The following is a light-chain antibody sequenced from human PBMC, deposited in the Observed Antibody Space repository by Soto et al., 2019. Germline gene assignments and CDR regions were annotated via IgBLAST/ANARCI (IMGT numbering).Light chain of an antibody. CDR1: QSISSW. V-gene: IGKV1-5*03. Sequence: DIQITQSPSTLSASVGDRVIITCRASQSISSWLAWYQQKPGKAPKLLIYKASSLESGVPSRFSGSGSGTEFTLTISSLQPDDFATYYCQHYNTYSTFGQGTKVDIK. CDR2: KAS. J-gene: IGKJ1*01. CDR3: QHYNTYST.